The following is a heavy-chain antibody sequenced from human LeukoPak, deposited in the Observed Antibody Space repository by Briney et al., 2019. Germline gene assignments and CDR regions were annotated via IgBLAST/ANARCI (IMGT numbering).Heavy chain of an antibody. CDR3: ASGYGSGSYSLDY. Sequence: PSETLSLTCAVSGGSLSSYYWSWIRQPPGKGLEWIGYFYYSGSTNYNPSLKSRVTISVDTSKNQFSLKLSSVTAADTAVYYCASGYGSGSYSLDYWGQGTLVTVSS. D-gene: IGHD3-10*01. V-gene: IGHV4-59*01. J-gene: IGHJ4*02. CDR1: GGSLSSYY. CDR2: FYYSGST.